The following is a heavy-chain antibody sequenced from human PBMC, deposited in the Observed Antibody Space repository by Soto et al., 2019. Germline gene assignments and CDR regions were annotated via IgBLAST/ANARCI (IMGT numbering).Heavy chain of an antibody. CDR1: GFTFSSYA. V-gene: IGHV3-30-3*01. D-gene: IGHD5-18*01. CDR2: ISYDGSNK. CDR3: ARDLSYSYGFGYYYYGMDV. Sequence: QVQLVESGGGVVQPGRSLRLSCAASGFTFSSYAMHWVRQAPGKGLEWVAVISYDGSNKYYADSVKGRFTISRDNSKNTLYLQMNSLRAEDTAVYYCARDLSYSYGFGYYYYGMDVWGQGTTVTVPS. J-gene: IGHJ6*02.